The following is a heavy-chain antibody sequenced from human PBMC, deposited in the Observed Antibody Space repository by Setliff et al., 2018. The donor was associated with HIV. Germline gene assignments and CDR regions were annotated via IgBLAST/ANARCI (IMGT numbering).Heavy chain of an antibody. J-gene: IGHJ3*02. CDR1: GYTFTDNY. V-gene: IGHV1-46*01. CDR3: ARDPCLVHTITCSLDI. CDR2: INPRSGST. Sequence: GASVKVSCKASGYTFTDNYLHWVRQAPGQGLEWMGFINPRSGSTTYSQKFQGRVTMTMDTSTNTVYMDLSSLGSDDTAVYYCARDPCLVHTITCSLDIWGQGTMVTVSS. D-gene: IGHD5-12*01.